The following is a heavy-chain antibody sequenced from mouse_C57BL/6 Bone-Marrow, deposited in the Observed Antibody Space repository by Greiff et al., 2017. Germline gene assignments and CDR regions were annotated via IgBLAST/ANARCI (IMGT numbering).Heavy chain of an antibody. CDR3: ARTHRSLTGPGYWYFDV. CDR2: IYPRDGST. CDR1: GYTFTSYD. D-gene: IGHD4-1*01. J-gene: IGHJ1*03. V-gene: IGHV1-85*01. Sequence: VKVVESGPELVKPGASVKLSCKASGYTFTSYDINWVKQRPGQGLEWIGWIYPRDGSTKYNEKFKGKDTLTVDTSSSTAYMELHSLTSEDSAVXFCARTHRSLTGPGYWYFDVWGTGTTVTVSS.